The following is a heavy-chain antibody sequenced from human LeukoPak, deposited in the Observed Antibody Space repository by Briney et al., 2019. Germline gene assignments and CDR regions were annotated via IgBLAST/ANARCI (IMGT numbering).Heavy chain of an antibody. D-gene: IGHD6-6*01. J-gene: IGHJ4*02. CDR1: GFTFDDYA. Sequence: GGSLRLSCAASGFTFDDYAMHWVRQAPGKGLEWVSGISWNSGSIGYADSVKGRFTISRDNAKNSLYLQMNSLRAEDTALYYCAKALYSSSSPFDYWGQGTLVTVFS. CDR3: AKALYSSSSPFDY. CDR2: ISWNSGSI. V-gene: IGHV3-9*01.